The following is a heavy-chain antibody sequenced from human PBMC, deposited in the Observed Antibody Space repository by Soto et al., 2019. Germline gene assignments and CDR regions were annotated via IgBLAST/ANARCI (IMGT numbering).Heavy chain of an antibody. V-gene: IGHV3-15*07. Sequence: PRGSLRLSCAASGFTFSNAWMNWVRQAPGKGLEWVGRIKSKTDGGTTDYAAPVKGRFTISRDDSENTLYLQMNSLKTEDTAVYYCTTADSSSARVYYYYYYGMDVWGQGTTVTVSS. CDR2: IKSKTDGGTT. J-gene: IGHJ6*02. CDR1: GFTFSNAW. CDR3: TTADSSSARVYYYYYYGMDV. D-gene: IGHD6-6*01.